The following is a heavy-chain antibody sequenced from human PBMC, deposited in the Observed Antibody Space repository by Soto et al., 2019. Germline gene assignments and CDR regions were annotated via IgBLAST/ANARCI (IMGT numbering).Heavy chain of an antibody. V-gene: IGHV4-30-4*08. D-gene: IGHD5-18*01. CDR1: GAIVTSGENY. J-gene: IGHJ6*03. Sequence: PSETLSLTCSVSGAIVTSGENYWSWVRQPPGKGLEWLGYIYDSGVTSYTPALKSRVTLSLDRPNNQVSLKLRSVTAADTAVYFCVRGLAHGYTGTVWGRGT. CDR2: IYDSGVT. CDR3: VRGLAHGYTGTV.